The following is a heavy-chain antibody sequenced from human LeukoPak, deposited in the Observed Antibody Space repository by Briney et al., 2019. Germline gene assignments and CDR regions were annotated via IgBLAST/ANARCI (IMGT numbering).Heavy chain of an antibody. CDR1: GGSFSGYY. CDR2: INHSGST. Sequence: SETLSLTCAVYGGSFSGYYWSWIRQPPGKGLEWIGEINHSGSTNYNPSLKSRVTISVDTSKNQFPLKLSSVTAADTAVYYCARGPESYGDYAYYYMDVWGKGTTVTVSS. D-gene: IGHD4-17*01. J-gene: IGHJ6*03. CDR3: ARGPESYGDYAYYYMDV. V-gene: IGHV4-34*01.